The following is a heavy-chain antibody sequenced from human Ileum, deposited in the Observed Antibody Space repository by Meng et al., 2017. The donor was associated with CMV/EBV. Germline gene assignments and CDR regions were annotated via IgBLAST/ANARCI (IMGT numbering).Heavy chain of an antibody. CDR2: MSYSGDT. V-gene: IGHV4-39*07. J-gene: IGHJ5*02. CDR3: ATFGGGWDLP. Sequence: QRQLPGSGPGVLKSTETLSLICRGFGGCISSSRYHWGWVRQPPGKGLGWIGSMSYSGDTNYNPSLNNRLTMSIDTSKNQFSLGLTSVTAADTAVNYCATFGGGWDLPWGQGTLVTVSS. D-gene: IGHD3-16*01. CDR1: GGCISSSRYH.